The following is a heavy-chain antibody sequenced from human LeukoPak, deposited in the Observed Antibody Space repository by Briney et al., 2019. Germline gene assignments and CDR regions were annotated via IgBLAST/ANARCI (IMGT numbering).Heavy chain of an antibody. J-gene: IGHJ4*02. D-gene: IGHD2-2*01. CDR1: GYTFTGYY. CDR2: INPNSGGT. CDR3: ARSRCSSTSCYRFDY. V-gene: IGHV1-2*02. Sequence: GASVKVSCKASGYTFTGYYMHWVRQDPGQGLEWMGWINPNSGGTNYAQKFQGRVTMTRDTSISTAYMELSRLRSDDTAVYYCARSRCSSTSCYRFDYWGQGNLVTVSS.